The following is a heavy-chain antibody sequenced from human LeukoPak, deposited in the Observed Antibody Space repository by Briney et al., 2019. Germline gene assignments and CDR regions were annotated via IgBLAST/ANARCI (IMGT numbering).Heavy chain of an antibody. V-gene: IGHV3-49*03. CDR1: GFTFGEYA. Sequence: PGGSLRLSCTASGFTFGEYAVSWFRQAPGKGLEWVGFIRSKPYGGTTESAASVKGRFSISRDDSKSIAYLQMNSLRAEDTAVYYCARLSDSSGTPRSDYWGQGTLVTVSS. J-gene: IGHJ4*02. CDR3: ARLSDSSGTPRSDY. CDR2: IRSKPYGGTT. D-gene: IGHD3-22*01.